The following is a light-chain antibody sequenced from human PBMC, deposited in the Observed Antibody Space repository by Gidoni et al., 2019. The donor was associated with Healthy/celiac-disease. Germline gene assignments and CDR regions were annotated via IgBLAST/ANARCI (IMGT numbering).Light chain of an antibody. J-gene: IGKJ3*01. CDR3: LQDYNYPFT. V-gene: IGKV1-6*01. CDR1: QGIRND. CDR2: AAA. Sequence: AIQMTPSPSSLSASGGDRVTLTCRASQGIRNDLGWYQQKPGKAPKLLIYAAASLQSGVPSRFSGSGSGTDFTLTISSLQPEDFATYYCLQDYNYPFTFGPXTKVDIK.